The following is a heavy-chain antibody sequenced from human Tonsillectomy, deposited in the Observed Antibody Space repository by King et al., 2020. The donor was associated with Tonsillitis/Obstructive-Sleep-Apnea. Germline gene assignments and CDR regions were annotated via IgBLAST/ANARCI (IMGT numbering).Heavy chain of an antibody. Sequence: VQLVESRGGLEQPGGSLRLSCAASGFTISTYSMNWVRQAPGKGLEWVSFISGSGNTIYYADSVKGRFTITRDNANNSLFLQMNSLRVEDTALYYCTRDKRQRWALDFWGQGTLVTVSS. CDR2: ISGSGNTI. V-gene: IGHV3-48*01. CDR3: TRDKRQRWALDF. D-gene: IGHD1-1*01. CDR1: GFTISTYS. J-gene: IGHJ4*02.